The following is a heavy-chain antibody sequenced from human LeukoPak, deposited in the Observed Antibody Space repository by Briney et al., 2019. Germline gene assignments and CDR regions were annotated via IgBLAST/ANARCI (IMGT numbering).Heavy chain of an antibody. CDR1: GFTFSSYG. CDR3: ATNYPNLDIVASDFDY. J-gene: IGHJ4*02. CDR2: ISYDGSNK. V-gene: IGHV3-30*03. D-gene: IGHD5-12*01. Sequence: GGSLRLSCAASGFTFSSYGMHWVRQAPGKGLEWVAVISYDGSNKYYADSVKGRFTISRDNSKNTLYLQMNSLRAEDAAVYYCATNYPNLDIVASDFDYWGQGTLVTVSS.